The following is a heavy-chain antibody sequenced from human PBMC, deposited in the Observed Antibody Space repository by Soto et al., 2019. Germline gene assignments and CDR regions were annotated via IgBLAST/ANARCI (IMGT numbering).Heavy chain of an antibody. D-gene: IGHD3-3*01. J-gene: IGHJ5*02. V-gene: IGHV2-5*02. Sequence: SGPTLVNPTQTLTLTCTFSGFSLSASGVGVGWIRQPPGKALEWLALIYWDDDKRYSPSLKSRLTITKDTSKNQVVLTMTNMDPVDTATYYCAHSTWPPRITIFGVAEPYNWFDPWGQGTLVTVSS. CDR3: AHSTWPPRITIFGVAEPYNWFDP. CDR2: IYWDDDK. CDR1: GFSLSASGVG.